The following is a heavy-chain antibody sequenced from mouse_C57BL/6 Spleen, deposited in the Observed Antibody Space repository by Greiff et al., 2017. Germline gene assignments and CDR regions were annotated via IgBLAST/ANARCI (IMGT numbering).Heavy chain of an antibody. CDR2: ISYSGST. D-gene: IGHD2-5*01. J-gene: IGHJ3*01. Sequence: EVQLVESGPGMVKPSQSLSLTCTVTGYSITSGYDWHWIRHFPGNKLEWMGYISYSGSTNYNPSLKSRISITHDTSKNHFFLKLNSVTTEDTATYYCARGVDSNYPAWFAYWGQGTLVTVSA. CDR3: ARGVDSNYPAWFAY. CDR1: GYSITSGYD. V-gene: IGHV3-1*01.